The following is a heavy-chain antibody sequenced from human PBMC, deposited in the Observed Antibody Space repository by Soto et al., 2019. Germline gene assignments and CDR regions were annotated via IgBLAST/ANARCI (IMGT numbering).Heavy chain of an antibody. J-gene: IGHJ4*02. CDR1: GYTFTSYA. V-gene: IGHV1-3*01. CDR2: INAGNGNT. Sequence: ASVKVSCKASGYTFTSYAMHWVRQAPGQWLEWMGWINAGNGNTKYSQKFQGRVTITRDTSASTAYMELSSPRSEDTAVYYCARVSRPYGDYVGYFDYWGQGTLVTVSS. CDR3: ARVSRPYGDYVGYFDY. D-gene: IGHD4-17*01.